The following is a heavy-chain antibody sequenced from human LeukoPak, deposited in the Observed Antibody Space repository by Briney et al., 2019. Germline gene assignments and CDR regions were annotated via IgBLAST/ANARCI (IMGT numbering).Heavy chain of an antibody. CDR1: GGTFSSYA. Sequence: GASVKVSCKASGGTFSSYAISRVRQAPGQGLEWMGGIIPIFGTANYAQKFQGRVTITADESTSTAYMELSSLRSEDTAVYYCARHPARGRDYDFWSGYYTQPKYYFDYWGQGTLVTVSS. D-gene: IGHD3-3*01. V-gene: IGHV1-69*13. J-gene: IGHJ4*02. CDR2: IIPIFGTA. CDR3: ARHPARGRDYDFWSGYYTQPKYYFDY.